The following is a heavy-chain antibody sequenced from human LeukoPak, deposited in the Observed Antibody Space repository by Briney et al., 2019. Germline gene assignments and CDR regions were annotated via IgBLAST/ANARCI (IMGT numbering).Heavy chain of an antibody. CDR1: GFTVSSNY. CDR2: IYSGGST. CDR3: ARDLISGGMRAFDI. D-gene: IGHD2-15*01. V-gene: IGHV3-53*01. J-gene: IGHJ3*02. Sequence: RTGGSLRLSCAASGFTVSSNYMSWVRQAPGKGLEWVSVIYSGGSTYYADSVKGRFTISRDNSKNTLYLQMTSLRAEDTAVYYCARDLISGGMRAFDIWGQGTMVTVSS.